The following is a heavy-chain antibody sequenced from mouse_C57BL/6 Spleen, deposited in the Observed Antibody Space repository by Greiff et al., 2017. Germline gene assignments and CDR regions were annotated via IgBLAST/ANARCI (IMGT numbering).Heavy chain of an antibody. CDR1: GYAFSSSW. D-gene: IGHD2-4*01. CDR2: IYPGDGDT. CDR3: AKGAYDYDDEAMDY. J-gene: IGHJ4*01. Sequence: VQLQQSGPELVKPGASVKISCKASGYAFSSSWMNWVKQRPGKGLEWIGRIYPGDGDTNYNGKFKGKATLTADKSSSTAYMQLSSLTSEDSAVYFCAKGAYDYDDEAMDYWGQGTSVTVSS. V-gene: IGHV1-82*01.